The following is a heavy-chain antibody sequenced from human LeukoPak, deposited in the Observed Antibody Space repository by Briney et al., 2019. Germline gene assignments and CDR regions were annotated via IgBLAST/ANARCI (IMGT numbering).Heavy chain of an antibody. Sequence: PGGSLRLSCAASGFTFSTYNMNWVRQAPGKGLEWVSSISTNSNYIHYADSVKGRFTISRDNAKNSLYLQMNSLRVEDTDVYYYARDVGASAPDAFDIWGQGTMVTVSS. CDR3: ARDVGASAPDAFDI. D-gene: IGHD1-26*01. CDR2: ISTNSNYI. CDR1: GFTFSTYN. J-gene: IGHJ3*02. V-gene: IGHV3-21*01.